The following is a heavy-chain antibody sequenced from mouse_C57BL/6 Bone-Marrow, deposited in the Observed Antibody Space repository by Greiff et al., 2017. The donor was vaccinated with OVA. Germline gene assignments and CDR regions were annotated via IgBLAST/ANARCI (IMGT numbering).Heavy chain of an antibody. J-gene: IGHJ2*01. D-gene: IGHD1-1*01. Sequence: EVQRVESGGGLVQPGDSLSLSCAASGFTFTTYYMSWVRQPPGKALEWLAFFRNKPNGSTTEYSASVKGRFTISRDNFQSILYLQMNARRAEDSATYYCARYKGRVAVDYFDYWGQGTALTVSS. CDR1: GFTFTTYY. V-gene: IGHV7-3*01. CDR2: FRNKPNGSTT. CDR3: ARYKGRVAVDYFDY.